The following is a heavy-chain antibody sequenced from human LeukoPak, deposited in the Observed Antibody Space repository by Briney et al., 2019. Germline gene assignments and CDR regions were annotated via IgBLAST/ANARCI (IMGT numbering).Heavy chain of an antibody. Sequence: ASVKASCKTSGYTFTNLDINWLRQAPGQGLEWMGWMSPNSGDTGYAQKFQGRVSMTRDTSISTAYMELSSLRSEDTAVYYCASNPPNTGDFYYWGLGSLVTVSS. V-gene: IGHV1-8*01. CDR1: GYTFTNLD. CDR3: ASNPPNTGDFYY. D-gene: IGHD1-1*01. CDR2: MSPNSGDT. J-gene: IGHJ4*02.